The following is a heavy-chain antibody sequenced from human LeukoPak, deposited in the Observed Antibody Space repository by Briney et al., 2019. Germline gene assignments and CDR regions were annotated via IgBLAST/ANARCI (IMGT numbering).Heavy chain of an antibody. CDR3: ARASGSYWWFDS. Sequence: PGGSLRLSCAASGFTFSSYAMHWVRQAPGKGLEYVSAISSNGGSTYYANSMKGRFTISRDNSKNTLYLQMGSLRAEDTAVYYCARASGSYWWFDSWGQGTLVTVSS. CDR2: ISSNGGST. D-gene: IGHD1-26*01. CDR1: GFTFSSYA. V-gene: IGHV3-64*01. J-gene: IGHJ5*01.